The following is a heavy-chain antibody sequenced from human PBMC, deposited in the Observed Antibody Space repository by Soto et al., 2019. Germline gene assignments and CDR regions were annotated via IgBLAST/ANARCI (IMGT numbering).Heavy chain of an antibody. CDR2: MNPNSGNT. CDR3: ARGLGGFGDYVGWFDP. D-gene: IGHD4-17*01. V-gene: IGHV1-8*01. Sequence: ASVKVSCKASGYTFTSYDINWVRQATGQGLEWMGWMNPNSGNTGYAQKFQGRVTTTRNTSISTAYMELSSLRSEDTAVYYCARGLGGFGDYVGWFDPWGQGTLVTVSS. J-gene: IGHJ5*02. CDR1: GYTFTSYD.